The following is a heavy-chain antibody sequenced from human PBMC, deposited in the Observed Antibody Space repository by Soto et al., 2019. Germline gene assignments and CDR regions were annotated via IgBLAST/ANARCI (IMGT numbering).Heavy chain of an antibody. J-gene: IGHJ5*02. V-gene: IGHV3-53*04. CDR2: IYSGGST. CDR1: GFTVSSIY. CDR3: AREVGHGWFDP. Sequence: EVQLVESGGGLVQPGGSLRLSCAASGFTVSSIYMSWVRQAPGKELEWVSVIYSGGSTYYADSVKGRFTISRHNSKNTLYLQMNSLRAEDTAVYYCAREVGHGWFDPWGQGTLVTVSS.